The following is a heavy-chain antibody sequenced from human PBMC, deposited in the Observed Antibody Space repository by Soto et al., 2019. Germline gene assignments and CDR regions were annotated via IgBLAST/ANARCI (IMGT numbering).Heavy chain of an antibody. CDR3: ARSRLNNWFDP. Sequence: LSLTCTVSGGSIISGGYYWSWIRQHPGKGLEWIGYIYYSGSTYYNPSLKSRVTISVDTSKNQFPLKLSSVTAADTAVYYCARSRLNNWFDPWGQGTLVTVSS. J-gene: IGHJ5*02. CDR2: IYYSGST. CDR1: GGSIISGGYY. V-gene: IGHV4-31*03.